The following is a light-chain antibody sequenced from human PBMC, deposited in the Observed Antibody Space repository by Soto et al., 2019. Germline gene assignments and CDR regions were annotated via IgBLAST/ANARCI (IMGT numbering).Light chain of an antibody. CDR2: EVT. Sequence: QSALTQPASVSGSHGRSITISCSGTRGDIGAYNYVSWFQQSPGKAPKLIIYEVTNRPSGVSNRFSGSKSGNTASLTISGLQAEDEADYYCCSLTTTTSLVFGGGTNLTVL. J-gene: IGLJ2*01. V-gene: IGLV2-14*01. CDR1: RGDIGAYNY. CDR3: CSLTTTTSLV.